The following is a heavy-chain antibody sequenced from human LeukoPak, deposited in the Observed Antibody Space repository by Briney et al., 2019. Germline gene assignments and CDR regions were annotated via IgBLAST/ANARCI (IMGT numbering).Heavy chain of an antibody. J-gene: IGHJ4*02. CDR2: ISSSSSTI. D-gene: IGHD3-16*02. CDR1: GFTFSSYS. V-gene: IGHV3-48*02. CDR3: ASQYDYVWRSYRYTPDLGTYHY. Sequence: GGSLRLSCAASGFTFSSYSMNWVRQAPGKGLEWVSYISSSSSTIYYADSVKGRFTISRDNAKNSLYLQMNSLRDEDTAVYYCASQYDYVWRSYRYTPDLGTYHYWGQGTLVTVSS.